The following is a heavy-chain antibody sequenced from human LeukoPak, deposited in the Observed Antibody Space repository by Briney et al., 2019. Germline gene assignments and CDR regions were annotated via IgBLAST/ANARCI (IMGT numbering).Heavy chain of an antibody. CDR2: ISGSGGST. J-gene: IGHJ4*02. CDR3: AKNPLGYCSSTSCYTLPVDY. V-gene: IGHV3-23*01. CDR1: GFTFSSYA. D-gene: IGHD2-2*01. Sequence: GGSLRLSCAASGFTFSSYAMSWVRQAPAKGLEWVSAISGSGGSTYYADSVKGRFTISRDNSKNTLYLQMNSLRAEDTAVYYCAKNPLGYCSSTSCYTLPVDYWGQGTLVTVSS.